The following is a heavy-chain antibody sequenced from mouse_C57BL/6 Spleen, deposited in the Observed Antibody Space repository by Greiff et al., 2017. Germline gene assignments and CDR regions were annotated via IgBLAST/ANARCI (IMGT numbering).Heavy chain of an antibody. CDR1: GYAFSSSW. J-gene: IGHJ1*03. CDR2: IYPGDGDT. D-gene: IGHD2-3*01. V-gene: IGHV1-82*01. Sequence: QVQLQQSGPELVKPGASVTISCKASGYAFSSSWMNWVKQRPGKGLEWIGRIYPGDGDTNYNGKFKGKATLTADKASSTAYMQLSSLTSEDSAVYFCARRRYDGYHDWYFDVWGTGTTVTVSS. CDR3: ARRRYDGYHDWYFDV.